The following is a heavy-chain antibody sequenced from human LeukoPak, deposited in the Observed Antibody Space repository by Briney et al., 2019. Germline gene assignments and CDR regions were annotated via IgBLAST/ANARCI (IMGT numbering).Heavy chain of an antibody. J-gene: IGHJ4*02. V-gene: IGHV3-9*01. CDR3: AKDLIGGSSLGPFDY. CDR1: GFTFDDNA. CDR2: ISWNSGSI. D-gene: IGHD2-15*01. Sequence: GGSLRLSCAASGFTFDDNAMHWVRQAPGKGLEWVSGISWNSGSIGYADSVKGRFTISRDNAKNSLYLQMNSLRAEDTALYYCAKDLIGGSSLGPFDYWGQGTLVTVSS.